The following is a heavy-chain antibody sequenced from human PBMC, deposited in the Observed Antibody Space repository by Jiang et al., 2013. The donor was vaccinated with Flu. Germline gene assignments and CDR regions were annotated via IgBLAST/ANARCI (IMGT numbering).Heavy chain of an antibody. Sequence: LLKPSETLSLTCTVSGGSISSSSYFWGWLRQPPGKGLEWIGSIYYSGSTYYNPSLKSRVTISVDTSKNQFSLKLSSVTAADTAVYYCARPPRTVTTEAFDIWGQGTMVTVSS. CDR1: GGSISSSSYF. CDR3: ARPPRTVTTEAFDI. J-gene: IGHJ3*02. CDR2: IYYSGST. D-gene: IGHD4-17*01. V-gene: IGHV4-39*01.